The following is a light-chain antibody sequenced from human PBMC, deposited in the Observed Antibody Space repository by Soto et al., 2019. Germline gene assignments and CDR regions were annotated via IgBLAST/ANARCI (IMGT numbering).Light chain of an antibody. CDR3: GSYGGANNLL. CDR1: SSDVGGYKY. J-gene: IGLJ2*01. CDR2: EVH. V-gene: IGLV2-8*01. Sequence: QSALTQPPSASGSPGQSGTISCTGTSSDVGGYKYVSWYQQHPGQAPKLMIFEVHKRPSGVPDRFSGSKSGNTASLTGAGLQAEDEADYYCGSYGGANNLLVGGGTKLTGL.